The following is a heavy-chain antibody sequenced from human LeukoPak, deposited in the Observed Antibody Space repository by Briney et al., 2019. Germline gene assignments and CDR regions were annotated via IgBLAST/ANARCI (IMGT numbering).Heavy chain of an antibody. V-gene: IGHV3-30*02. J-gene: IGHJ4*02. Sequence: GGSLRLSCAASGFTFSNYGMHWVRQAPGKGLEWVAFVRSDGGIKYYADSVKGRFTISRDNAKNSLYLQMNSLRAEDTAVYYCARTTPVEGYCSGGSCRPFDYWGQGTLVTVSS. CDR1: GFTFSNYG. D-gene: IGHD2-15*01. CDR3: ARTTPVEGYCSGGSCRPFDY. CDR2: VRSDGGIK.